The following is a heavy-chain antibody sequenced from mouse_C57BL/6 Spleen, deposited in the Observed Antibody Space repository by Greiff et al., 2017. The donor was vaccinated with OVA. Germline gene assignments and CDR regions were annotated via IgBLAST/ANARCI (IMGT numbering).Heavy chain of an antibody. CDR3: ALSTMDTTGPLDWYFDV. D-gene: IGHD2-2*01. J-gene: IGHJ1*03. V-gene: IGHV1-50*01. Sequence: QVQLQQPGAELVKPGASVKLSCKASGYTFTSYWMQWVKQRPGQGLEWIGEIDPSDSYTNYNQKFKGKATLTVAPSSSTAYMQLSSLTSEDSAVYYCALSTMDTTGPLDWYFDVWGTGTTVTVSA. CDR1: GYTFTSYW. CDR2: IDPSDSYT.